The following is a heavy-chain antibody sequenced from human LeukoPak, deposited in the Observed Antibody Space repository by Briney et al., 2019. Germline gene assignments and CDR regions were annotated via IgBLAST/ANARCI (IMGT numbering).Heavy chain of an antibody. V-gene: IGHV1-69*04. D-gene: IGHD3-10*01. Sequence: ASVKVSCKASGGTFSSYAISWVRQAPGQGLEWMGRIIPILGIANYAQKFQGRVTITADKSTSTAYMELSSLRSEDTAVYYCASKRYGSGRKGYFDYWGQGTLVTVSS. J-gene: IGHJ4*02. CDR3: ASKRYGSGRKGYFDY. CDR2: IIPILGIA. CDR1: GGTFSSYA.